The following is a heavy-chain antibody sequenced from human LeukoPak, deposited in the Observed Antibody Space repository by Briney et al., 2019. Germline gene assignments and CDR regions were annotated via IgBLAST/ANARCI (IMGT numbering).Heavy chain of an antibody. CDR2: ISSNGGST. V-gene: IGHV3-64*01. CDR3: ARGEMYYDFWSGYSPNDAFDI. J-gene: IGHJ3*02. Sequence: PGGSLRLSCSASGFTFSSYAMHWVRQAPGKGLEYVSAISSNGGSTYYANSVKGRFTISRDNSKNTLYLQMGSLRAEDMAVYYCARGEMYYDFWSGYSPNDAFDIWGQGTMVTVSS. CDR1: GFTFSSYA. D-gene: IGHD3-3*01.